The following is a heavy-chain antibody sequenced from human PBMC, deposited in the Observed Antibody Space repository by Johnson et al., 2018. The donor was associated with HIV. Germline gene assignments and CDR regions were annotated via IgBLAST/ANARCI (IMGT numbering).Heavy chain of an antibody. D-gene: IGHD1-26*01. CDR2: ISWNSGNI. CDR1: GFTFSSYA. CDR3: ANDMAPSGSYHRPLPGSFDI. J-gene: IGHJ3*02. V-gene: IGHV3-9*01. Sequence: VQLVESGGGLVQPGGSLRLSCAPSGFTFSSYAMHWVRQAPVKGLEWVSGISWNSGNIAYADSVKGRFTISRDNAKNSLYLQMNSLRVEDTALYYCANDMAPSGSYHRPLPGSFDIWGQGTMVTVSS.